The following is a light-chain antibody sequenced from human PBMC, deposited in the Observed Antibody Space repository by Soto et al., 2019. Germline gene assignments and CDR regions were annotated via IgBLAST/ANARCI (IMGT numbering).Light chain of an antibody. CDR3: QQYDDTPFT. CDR2: GAS. J-gene: IGKJ5*01. CDR1: QSVSSSY. Sequence: EIVLTQSPGTLSLSPGEGATLSCRASQSVSSSYIAWYQQRPGQTPSLLIYGASTRATGIPDRFSGSGSGTHFTLTISRLEPGDFAAYYCQQYDDTPFTFGQGTRLDIK. V-gene: IGKV3-20*01.